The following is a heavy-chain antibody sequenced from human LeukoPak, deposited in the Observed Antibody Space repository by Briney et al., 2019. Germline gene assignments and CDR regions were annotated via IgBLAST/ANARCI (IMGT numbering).Heavy chain of an antibody. CDR2: IYYSGST. J-gene: IGHJ4*02. Sequence: KTSETLPLTCTVSGGSISSGDYYWNWIRQPPGKGLEWIGYIYYSGSTYYNPSLNSPATISVYTSKNQFSLKLSSVTAADTAVYYCARQTFPYYDFWSGYYGYFDYWGQGTLVTVSS. D-gene: IGHD3-3*01. CDR1: GGSISSGDYY. CDR3: ARQTFPYYDFWSGYYGYFDY. V-gene: IGHV4-30-4*02.